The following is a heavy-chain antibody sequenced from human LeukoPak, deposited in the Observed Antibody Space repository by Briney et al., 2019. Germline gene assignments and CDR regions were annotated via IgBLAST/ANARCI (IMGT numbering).Heavy chain of an antibody. D-gene: IGHD1-26*01. CDR2: IRYDGSNK. CDR1: GFTFSSYG. V-gene: IGHV3-30*02. Sequence: GGSLRLSCAASGFTFSSYGMHWVRQAPGKGLEWVAFIRYDGSNKYYADSVKGRFTISRDNSKNTLYLQMNSLRAEDTAVYYCANDLRASGYYYYYYMDVWGKGTTVTVSS. CDR3: ANDLRASGYYYYYYMDV. J-gene: IGHJ6*03.